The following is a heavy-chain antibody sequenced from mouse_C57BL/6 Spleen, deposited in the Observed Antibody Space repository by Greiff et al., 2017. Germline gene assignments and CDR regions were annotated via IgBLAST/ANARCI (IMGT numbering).Heavy chain of an antibody. Sequence: VQLQQPGAELVKPGASVKLSCKASGYTFTSYWMQWVKQRPGQGLEWIGEIDPSDSYTNYNQKFKGKATLTVDTSSSTAYMQLSSLTSEDSAVYYCARWVYWYFDVWGTGTTVTVSS. J-gene: IGHJ1*03. CDR3: ARWVYWYFDV. V-gene: IGHV1-50*01. CDR1: GYTFTSYW. CDR2: IDPSDSYT.